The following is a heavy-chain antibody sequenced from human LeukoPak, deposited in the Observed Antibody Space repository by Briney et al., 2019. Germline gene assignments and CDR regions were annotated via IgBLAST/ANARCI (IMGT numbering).Heavy chain of an antibody. CDR3: AREGLGDSAERDYLYY. CDR2: IYYSGST. J-gene: IGHJ4*02. D-gene: IGHD3-10*01. Sequence: SETLSLTCTVSGGSISSYYWSWIRQPPGKGLEWIGYIYYSGSTNYNPSLKSRVTISVDTSKNQFSLKLSSVTAADTAVYYCAREGLGDSAERDYLYYLGPGTLVTVSS. CDR1: GGSISSYY. V-gene: IGHV4-59*01.